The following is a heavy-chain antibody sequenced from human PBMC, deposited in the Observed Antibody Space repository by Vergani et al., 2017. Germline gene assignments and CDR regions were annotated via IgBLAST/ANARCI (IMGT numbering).Heavy chain of an antibody. CDR1: GFTFSSYA. CDR2: ISSSSSYT. D-gene: IGHD3-10*01. V-gene: IGHV3-21*04. CDR3: ARATGFGELSDY. Sequence: EVQLLESGGGLVQPGGSLRLSCAASGFTFSSYAMSWVRQAPGKGLEWVSAISSSSSYTNYADSVKGRFTISRDNAKNSLYLQMNSLRAEDTAVYYCARATGFGELSDYWGQGTLVTVSS. J-gene: IGHJ4*02.